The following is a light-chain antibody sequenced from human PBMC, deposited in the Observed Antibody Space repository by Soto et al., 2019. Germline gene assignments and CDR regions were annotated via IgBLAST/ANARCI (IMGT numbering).Light chain of an antibody. CDR3: SSYTTITWV. CDR1: SSDVGGNNY. Sequence: QSALTQPASVSGSLGESITISCTGTSSDVGGNNYVSWYQHHPGKAPKFIIYEGSNRPSGVSNRFSGSKPGNTASLTISGLQAGDEADYSCSSYTTITWVFGGGTKLPVL. CDR2: EGS. J-gene: IGLJ3*02. V-gene: IGLV2-14*01.